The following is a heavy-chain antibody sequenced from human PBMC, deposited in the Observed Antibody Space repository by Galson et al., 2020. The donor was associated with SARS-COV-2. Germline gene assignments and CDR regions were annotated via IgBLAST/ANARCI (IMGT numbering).Heavy chain of an antibody. CDR2: IRIKAYGGIT. V-gene: IGHV3-49*03. J-gene: IGHJ6*02. CDR1: GFTFGDYA. D-gene: IGHD5-18*01. Sequence: GGSLRLSCTASGFTFGDYAMSWFRQAPGKGLEWAGFIRIKAYGGITEYAASVKGRFTISRDDSKSIAYLQMNSLKTEDTAVYYCTREVLIGYSYGSKYGMDVWGQGTTVTVSS. CDR3: TREVLIGYSYGSKYGMDV.